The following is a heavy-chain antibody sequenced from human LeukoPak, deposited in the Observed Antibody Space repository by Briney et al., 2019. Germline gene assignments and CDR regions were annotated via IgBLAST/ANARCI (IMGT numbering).Heavy chain of an antibody. D-gene: IGHD2-15*01. CDR2: ISYDGSNK. V-gene: IGHV3-30*04. CDR1: GFTFSSYA. CDR3: ARDPVVAAPYSGYYGMDV. Sequence: GVSLRLSCAASGFTFSSYAMHWVRQAPGKGLEWVAVISYDGSNKYYADSVKGRFTISRDNSKNTLYLQMNSLRAEDTAVYYCARDPVVAAPYSGYYGMDVWGQGTTVTVSS. J-gene: IGHJ6*02.